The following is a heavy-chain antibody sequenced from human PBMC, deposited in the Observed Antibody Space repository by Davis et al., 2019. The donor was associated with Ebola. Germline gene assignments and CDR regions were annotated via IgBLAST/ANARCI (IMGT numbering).Heavy chain of an antibody. V-gene: IGHV3-74*01. CDR3: AGELRGFDY. D-gene: IGHD4-17*01. Sequence: PGGSLRLSCAASGFTFSSYTMNWVRQAPGKGLVWVSGITPSGGVTTYADSVKGRFTISRDNAKNTVYLPMNSLRAEDTAVYYCAGELRGFDYWGQGTLVTVSS. J-gene: IGHJ4*02. CDR2: ITPSGGVT. CDR1: GFTFSSYT.